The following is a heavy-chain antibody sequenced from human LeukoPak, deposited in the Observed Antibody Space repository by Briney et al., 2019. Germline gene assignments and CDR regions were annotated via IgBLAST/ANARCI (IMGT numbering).Heavy chain of an antibody. V-gene: IGHV4-34*01. J-gene: IGHJ4*02. Sequence: SETLSLTCAVYGEXFSGYYCSWIRKPPGKGLEWIGEINHSGSTNYNPSLKSRVTISVDTSKNQFSLKLSSVTAADTAVYYCAGLNITIFGVVPGGGQGTLVTVSS. CDR3: AGLNITIFGVVPG. CDR2: INHSGST. D-gene: IGHD3-3*01. CDR1: GEXFSGYY.